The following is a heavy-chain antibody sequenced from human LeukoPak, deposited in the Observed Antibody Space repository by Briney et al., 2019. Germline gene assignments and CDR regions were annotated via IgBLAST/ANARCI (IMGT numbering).Heavy chain of an antibody. Sequence: PGGSLRLSCAASGFSFRTYAMSWVRQAPGKGLEWVSVISGSGASTYYADSVAGRFTISRDNSKNTLYLQMNSLRAEDTAVYYRAKDPNTYYFYYSMDVWGKGTTVTVSS. J-gene: IGHJ6*03. V-gene: IGHV3-23*01. CDR1: GFSFRTYA. D-gene: IGHD1/OR15-1a*01. CDR3: AKDPNTYYFYYSMDV. CDR2: ISGSGAST.